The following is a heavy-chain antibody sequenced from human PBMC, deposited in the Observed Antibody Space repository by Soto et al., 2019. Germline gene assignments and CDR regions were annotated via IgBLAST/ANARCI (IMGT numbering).Heavy chain of an antibody. D-gene: IGHD3-16*02. CDR1: GYTFTSYA. J-gene: IGHJ4*02. V-gene: IGHV1-3*01. CDR2: INAGNGNT. Sequence: ASVKVSCKASGYTFTSYAMHWVRQAPGQRLEWMGWINAGNGNTKYSQKFQGRVTITRDTSASTAYMELSSLRSEDTAVYYCAGYIWGSYRYQFDYWGQGTLVTVSS. CDR3: AGYIWGSYRYQFDY.